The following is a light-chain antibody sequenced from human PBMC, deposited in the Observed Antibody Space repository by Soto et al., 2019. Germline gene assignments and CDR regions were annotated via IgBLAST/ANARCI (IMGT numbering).Light chain of an antibody. J-gene: IGLJ2*01. Sequence: QSVLTQPASVSGSSGQSITISCTGTSSDVGSYNLVSWFQQHPGKAPRLMIYEVNKRPSEVSNRFSGSKSGYTASLTISGLQAEDEAEYYCCSFAGTTTYVLFGGGTKVTVL. CDR3: CSFAGTTTYVL. CDR1: SSDVGSYNL. V-gene: IGLV2-23*02. CDR2: EVN.